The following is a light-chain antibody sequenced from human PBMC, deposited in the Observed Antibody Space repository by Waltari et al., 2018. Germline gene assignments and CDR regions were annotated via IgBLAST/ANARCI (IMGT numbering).Light chain of an antibody. V-gene: IGLV1-40*01. CDR3: QSYDTSLSVV. CDR2: GTS. CDR1: GSNPGAGYD. J-gene: IGLJ2*01. Sequence: QSVLTQPPSVSGAPGQRVSISCTGSGSNPGAGYDVHWYQQHPGKAPQLLIYGTSTRPPGVPDRFFGSQSGTSASLAITALQAEDEAEYYCQSYDTSLSVVFGGGTKLTVL.